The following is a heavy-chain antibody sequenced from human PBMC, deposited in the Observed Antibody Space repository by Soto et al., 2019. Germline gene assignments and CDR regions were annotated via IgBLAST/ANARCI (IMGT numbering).Heavy chain of an antibody. CDR2: IYYSGST. CDR3: ARALGGYSSSWPKWFDT. D-gene: IGHD6-13*01. J-gene: IGHJ5*02. Sequence: KTXAILSLTCTVSGASISSYYWGWIRQPPGKGLEWIGYIYYSGSTNYNPSLKSRVTISVDTSKNQFSLKLSSVTAADTAVYYCARALGGYSSSWPKWFDTWGQGTLVTVSS. V-gene: IGHV4-59*01. CDR1: GASISSYY.